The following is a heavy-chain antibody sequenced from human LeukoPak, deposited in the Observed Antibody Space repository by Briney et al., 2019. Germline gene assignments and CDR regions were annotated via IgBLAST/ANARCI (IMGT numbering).Heavy chain of an antibody. V-gene: IGHV4-59*01. J-gene: IGHJ4*02. CDR2: IYYSGDT. Sequence: PSETLSLTCTVSGGSISSYYWSWIRQPPGKGLEWIGYIYYSGDTNYNPSLKSRVTISVDTSKNQFSLKLSSVTAADTAVYYCAREASGYGFGDWGQGTLVTVSS. D-gene: IGHD5-12*01. CDR1: GGSISSYY. CDR3: AREASGYGFGD.